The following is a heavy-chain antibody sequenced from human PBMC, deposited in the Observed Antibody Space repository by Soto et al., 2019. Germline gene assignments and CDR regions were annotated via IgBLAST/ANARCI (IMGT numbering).Heavy chain of an antibody. D-gene: IGHD2-21*02. CDR3: VRGTDRYKCAF. J-gene: IGHJ4*02. CDR2: VNPSGSI. V-gene: IGHV4-31*03. CDR1: GDSMSSGRYY. Sequence: QVQLQESGPGLVKTSQTLSLTCTVSGDSMSSGRYYWSWIRQHPGKGLEWIGHVNPSGSIYYNPSLKSRLNMSVETSKNQVSLQLSSVAVADTAVYYCVRGTDRYKCAFWGQGTQVTVSS.